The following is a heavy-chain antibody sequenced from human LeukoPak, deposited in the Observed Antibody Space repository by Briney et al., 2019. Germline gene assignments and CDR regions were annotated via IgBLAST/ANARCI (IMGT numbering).Heavy chain of an antibody. CDR2: INPNSGGT. D-gene: IGHD6-19*01. J-gene: IGHJ5*02. Sequence: ASVKVSCKASGYTFTGYYMHWVRQAPGQGLEWMGWINPNSGGTNYAQKFQGRVTMTRDTSISTAYMELSRLRSDDTAVYYCARDLIAVADVGGRFDPWGQGTLVTVSS. V-gene: IGHV1-2*02. CDR3: ARDLIAVADVGGRFDP. CDR1: GYTFTGYY.